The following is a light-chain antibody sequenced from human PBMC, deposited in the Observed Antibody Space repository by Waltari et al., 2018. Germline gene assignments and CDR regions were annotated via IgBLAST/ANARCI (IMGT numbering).Light chain of an antibody. CDR3: ETWDDSVNARYV. CDR1: RSNIGSHT. CDR2: SDC. J-gene: IGLJ1*01. V-gene: IGLV1-44*01. Sequence: QSVLTQPPSASGPPGQRVIISCSGSRSNIGSHTANWYQQLPGSAPKLLIYSDCRRPSGVPDRLSGTKSGTSASLAISGLQSEDEADYYCETWDDSVNARYVF.